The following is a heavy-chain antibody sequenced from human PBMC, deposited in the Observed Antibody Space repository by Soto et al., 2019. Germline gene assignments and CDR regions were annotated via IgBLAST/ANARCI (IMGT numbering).Heavy chain of an antibody. D-gene: IGHD3-10*01. V-gene: IGHV1-18*01. Sequence: QVQLVQSGAEVKKPGASVKVSCKASGYTFTSYGISWVRQAPGQGLEWMGWISAYNGNTNYAQKLQGRVTMTTDTSTSTAYMELRSPRSDDTAVYYCAREGGYYGSGSYVYYYYYMDVWGKGTTVTVSS. CDR2: ISAYNGNT. CDR1: GYTFTSYG. J-gene: IGHJ6*03. CDR3: AREGGYYGSGSYVYYYYYMDV.